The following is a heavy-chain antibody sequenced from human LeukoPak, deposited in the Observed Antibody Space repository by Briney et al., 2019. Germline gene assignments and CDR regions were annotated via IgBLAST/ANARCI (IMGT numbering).Heavy chain of an antibody. CDR2: ISGGGGST. J-gene: IGHJ4*02. V-gene: IGHV3-23*01. CDR3: ARGVSTTNFDY. CDR1: GFTFARHA. Sequence: GGSLRLSCAGSGFTFARHALTWVRQAPGMGLEWVSTISGGGGSTHYADSVKGRFTISRDTSKNTVYLQMNTLRVEDTAVYYCARGVSTTNFDYWGQGTLVTVSS. D-gene: IGHD5/OR15-5a*01.